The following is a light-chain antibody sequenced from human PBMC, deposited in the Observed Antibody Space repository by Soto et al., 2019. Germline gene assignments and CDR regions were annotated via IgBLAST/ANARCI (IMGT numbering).Light chain of an antibody. CDR1: SLDVGSYNL. Sequence: QSALTQPASVSGSPGQSSTISCTGTSLDVGSYNLVSWYQQHPGNAPKLIIYEGTKRPSGVSYRFSGSKSGNTASLTISGLQEEDEGDYHCCSFAGSSTYVFGTGTKVTVL. V-gene: IGLV2-23*01. CDR3: CSFAGSSTYV. J-gene: IGLJ1*01. CDR2: EGT.